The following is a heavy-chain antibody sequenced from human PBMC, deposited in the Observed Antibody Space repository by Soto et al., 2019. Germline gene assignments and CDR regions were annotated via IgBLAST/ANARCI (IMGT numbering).Heavy chain of an antibody. CDR2: ISYDGSNK. CDR3: AKDRGLAAASEYYFDY. D-gene: IGHD6-13*01. V-gene: IGHV3-30*18. J-gene: IGHJ4*02. CDR1: GFTFSSYG. Sequence: QVPLVESGGGVVQPGRSLRLSCAASGFTFSSYGMHWVRQAPGKGLAWVAVISYDGSNKYYADSVKGRFTISRDNSKNTLYLQMNSLRAEDTAVYYCAKDRGLAAASEYYFDYWGQGTLVTVSS.